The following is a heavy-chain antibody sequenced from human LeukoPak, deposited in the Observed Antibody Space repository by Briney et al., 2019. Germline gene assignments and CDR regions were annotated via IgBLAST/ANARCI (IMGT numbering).Heavy chain of an antibody. CDR1: GGSFSGYY. V-gene: IGHV4-34*01. J-gene: IGHJ4*02. CDR3: ARKAATTMPFDY. CDR2: INHSGST. D-gene: IGHD1-7*01. Sequence: KTSETLSLTCAVYGGSFSGYYWSWIRQPPGKGLEWIGEINHSGSTNYNPSLKSRVTISVDTSKNQFSLKLSSVTAADTAVYYCARKAATTMPFDYWGQGTLVTVSS.